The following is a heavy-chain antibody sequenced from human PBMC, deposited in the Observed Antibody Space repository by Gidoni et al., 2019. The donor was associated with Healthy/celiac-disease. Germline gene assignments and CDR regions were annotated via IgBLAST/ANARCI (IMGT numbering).Heavy chain of an antibody. J-gene: IGHJ4*02. CDR2: INSDGSST. V-gene: IGHV3-74*01. CDR1: GFTFSSYG. D-gene: IGHD5-12*01. Sequence: EVQLVESGGGVVQPGGSLRLSCAASGFTFSSYGMHWVRQAPGKGLVWVSRINSDGSSTSDADSVKRRFTISRDNAKNTLYLQMNSLRAEDTAVYYCARGATIVLGYWGQGTLVTVSS. CDR3: ARGATIVLGY.